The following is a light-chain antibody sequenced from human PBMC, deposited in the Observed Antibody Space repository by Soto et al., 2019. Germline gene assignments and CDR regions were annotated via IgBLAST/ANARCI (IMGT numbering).Light chain of an antibody. J-gene: IGKJ2*01. V-gene: IGKV2-30*01. CDR3: MQGTHWPYT. Sequence: VVMTQSPLSMAVTLGEPASVSCRSSQGLVDNDGYSYLSWFHQRPGQSPRRIIYRISNRDSGVPDRISGSGSGTDFTLKISRVEAEDVGVYYCMQGTHWPYTFGQGTHLEI. CDR2: RIS. CDR1: QGLVDNDGYSY.